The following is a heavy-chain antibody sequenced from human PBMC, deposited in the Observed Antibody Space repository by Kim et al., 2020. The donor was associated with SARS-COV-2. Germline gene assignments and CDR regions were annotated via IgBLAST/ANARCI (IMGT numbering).Heavy chain of an antibody. CDR2: IYYSGST. CDR1: GGSISSGGYY. V-gene: IGHV4-31*03. J-gene: IGHJ5*02. CDR3: ARDMKYYYDSSGYYVRWFDP. Sequence: SETLSLTCTVSGGSISSGGYYWSWIRQHPGKGLEWIGYIYYSGSTYYNPSLKSRVTISVDTSKNQFSLKLSSVTAADTAVYYCARDMKYYYDSSGYYVRWFDPWGQGTLVTVSS. D-gene: IGHD3-22*01.